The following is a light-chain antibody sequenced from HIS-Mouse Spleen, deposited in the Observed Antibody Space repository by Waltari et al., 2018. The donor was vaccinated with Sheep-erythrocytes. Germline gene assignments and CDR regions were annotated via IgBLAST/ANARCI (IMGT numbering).Light chain of an antibody. V-gene: IGLV2-11*01. CDR1: SSDVGGYNY. J-gene: IGLJ1*01. CDR3: CSYAGSYNHV. Sequence: QSALTQPRSVSGSPGQSVTISCTGTSSDVGGYNYVSWYQQHPGKAPNLMIYDVSKRRYGVLGRFSGSKSGNTASRTISGLQDEDEADYYCCSYAGSYNHVFATGTKVTVL. CDR2: DVS.